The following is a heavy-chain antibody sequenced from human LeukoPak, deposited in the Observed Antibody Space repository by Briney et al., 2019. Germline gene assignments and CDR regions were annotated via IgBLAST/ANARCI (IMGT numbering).Heavy chain of an antibody. J-gene: IGHJ4*02. CDR3: ARGGRDGYNTFDY. CDR1: GFTFSSYW. Sequence: GGSLRLSCAASGFTFSSYWMSWVRQAPGKGLEWVANIKQDGSEKNYVDSVKGRFTISRDNAKNSLYLQMNSLRAEDTAVYYCARGGRDGYNTFDYWGQGTLVTVSS. V-gene: IGHV3-7*01. D-gene: IGHD5-24*01. CDR2: IKQDGSEK.